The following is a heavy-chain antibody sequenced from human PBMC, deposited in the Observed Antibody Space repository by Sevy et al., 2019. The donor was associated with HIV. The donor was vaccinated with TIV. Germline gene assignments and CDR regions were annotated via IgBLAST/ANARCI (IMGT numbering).Heavy chain of an antibody. V-gene: IGHV3-21*01. Sequence: GGSLRLSCAASGFTFSSYSMNWVRQAPGKGLEWVSSISSSSSYIYYADSVKGRFTISRDNAKNSLYLQMKSLRAEDTAVYCCATLGGSGSGYGDTYYFDYWGQGTLVTVSS. CDR1: GFTFSSYS. J-gene: IGHJ4*02. D-gene: IGHD6-13*01. CDR2: ISSSSSYI. CDR3: ATLGGSGSGYGDTYYFDY.